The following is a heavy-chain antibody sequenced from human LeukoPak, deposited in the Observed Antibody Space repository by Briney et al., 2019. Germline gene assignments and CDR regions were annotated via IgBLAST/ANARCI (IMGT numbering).Heavy chain of an antibody. V-gene: IGHV3-48*03. Sequence: GGSPRLSCAASGFTFSSYEMNWVRQAPGKGLEWVSYISSSGSTIYYADSVKGRFTISRDNAKNSLYLQMNSLRAEDTAVYYCARVSSSGWYYPKTSFDYWGQGTLVTVSS. D-gene: IGHD6-19*01. J-gene: IGHJ4*02. CDR3: ARVSSSGWYYPKTSFDY. CDR2: ISSSGSTI. CDR1: GFTFSSYE.